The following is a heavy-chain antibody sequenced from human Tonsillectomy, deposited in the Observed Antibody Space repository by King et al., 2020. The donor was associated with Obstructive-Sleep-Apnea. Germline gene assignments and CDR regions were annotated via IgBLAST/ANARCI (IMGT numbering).Heavy chain of an antibody. CDR1: GDSITSYY. Sequence: VQLQESGPGLVKPSETLSLTCTVSGDSITSYYWNWIRQPPGKGLEWIGYIYYSGSTNYNPSLKSRVTMSVDTSKNQFSLKLSSVTAADTAVYYCARMTDAFDIWGQGTMVTVSS. CDR2: IYYSGST. J-gene: IGHJ3*02. V-gene: IGHV4-59*08. CDR3: ARMTDAFDI.